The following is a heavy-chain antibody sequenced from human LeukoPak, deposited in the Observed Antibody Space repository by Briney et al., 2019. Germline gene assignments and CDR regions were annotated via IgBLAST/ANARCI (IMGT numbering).Heavy chain of an antibody. CDR1: GFTFSDSW. CDR3: TTDSGSFDV. J-gene: IGHJ3*01. Sequence: GGSLRLSCAASGFTFSDSWMTWVRRVPGKGLEWVGRIKSKIDGETTEYAAPVEGRFTISRDDSKTTVYLQMSGLRTEDTALYYCTTDSGSFDVWGRGTMVTVSS. CDR2: IKSKIDGETT. V-gene: IGHV3-15*01. D-gene: IGHD3-10*01.